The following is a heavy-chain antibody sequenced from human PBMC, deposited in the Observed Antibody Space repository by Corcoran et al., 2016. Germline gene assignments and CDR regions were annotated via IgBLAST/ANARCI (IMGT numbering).Heavy chain of an antibody. D-gene: IGHD3-22*01. V-gene: IGHV4-34*01. Sequence: QVQLQQWGAGLLKPSETLSLTCAVYGGSFSGYYWSWIRQPPGKGLEWIGEINHSGSTNYNPSLKSRVTISVDTSKNQFSLKLSSVTAADTAVYYCARGWYDSSGYYSPVDYWGQGTLVTVSS. J-gene: IGHJ4*02. CDR2: INHSGST. CDR1: GGSFSGYY. CDR3: ARGWYDSSGYYSPVDY.